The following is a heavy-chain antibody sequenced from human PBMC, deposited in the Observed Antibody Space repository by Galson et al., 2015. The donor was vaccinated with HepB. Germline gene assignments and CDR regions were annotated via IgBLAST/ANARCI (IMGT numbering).Heavy chain of an antibody. Sequence: SVKVSCTASGYKFTSYYMHWVRQAPGQGLEWMGIINPSGGSTDYAQKFSGRLTMTRDTSTSTVFMELSSLRSEDTAVYHCARGVVLGDGPDYWGQGTMVTVSS. D-gene: IGHD2-8*01. V-gene: IGHV1-46*01. CDR3: ARGVVLGDGPDY. CDR2: INPSGGST. J-gene: IGHJ4*02. CDR1: GYKFTSYY.